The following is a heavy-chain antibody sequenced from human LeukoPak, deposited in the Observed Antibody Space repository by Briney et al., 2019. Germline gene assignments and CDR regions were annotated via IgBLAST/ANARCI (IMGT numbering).Heavy chain of an antibody. CDR2: ISGSGGST. D-gene: IGHD1-26*01. CDR1: GFTFSSYA. J-gene: IGHJ4*02. V-gene: IGHV3-23*01. CDR3: AKVYSGATLLPYFDY. Sequence: GGSLRLSCAASGFTFSSYAMSWVRQAPGKGLEWVSAISGSGGSTYYADSVKGRFTISIDNSKNTLYLQMNSLRAEDTAVYYCAKVYSGATLLPYFDYWGQGTLVTVSS.